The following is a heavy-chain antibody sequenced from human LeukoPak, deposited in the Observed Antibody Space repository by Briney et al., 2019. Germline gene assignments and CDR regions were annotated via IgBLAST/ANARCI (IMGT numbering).Heavy chain of an antibody. V-gene: IGHV3-23*01. Sequence: GRSLRLSCAASGFTFSSYAMSWVRQAPGKGLEWVSAISGSGGSTYYADSVKGRFTISRDNSKNTLYLQMNSLRAEDTAVYYCAKFALPRSSRSTLTDYWGQGTLVTVSS. CDR2: ISGSGGST. D-gene: IGHD6-6*01. CDR1: GFTFSSYA. CDR3: AKFALPRSSRSTLTDY. J-gene: IGHJ4*02.